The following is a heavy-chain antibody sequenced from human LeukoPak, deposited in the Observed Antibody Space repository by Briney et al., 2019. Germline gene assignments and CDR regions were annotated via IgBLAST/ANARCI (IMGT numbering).Heavy chain of an antibody. CDR1: GGSISSSNW. V-gene: IGHV4-4*02. Sequence: SGTLSLTCAVSGGSISSSNWWSWVRQPPGKGLEWIGEIYHSGSTNYNPSLKSRVTISVDKSKNQFSLKLSSVTAADTAVYYCARGIYSSGWPYYFDYWGQGTLVTVSS. CDR3: ARGIYSSGWPYYFDY. J-gene: IGHJ4*02. D-gene: IGHD6-19*01. CDR2: IYHSGST.